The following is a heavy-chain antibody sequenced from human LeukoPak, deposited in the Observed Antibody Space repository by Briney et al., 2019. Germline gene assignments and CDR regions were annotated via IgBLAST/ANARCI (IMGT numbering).Heavy chain of an antibody. V-gene: IGHV4-38-2*01. CDR1: GYSISSGYY. CDR2: IYHSGST. Sequence: SETLSLTCAVSGYSISSGYYWGWIRQPPGKGLEWIGSIYHSGSTYYNPSLKSRVTISVDTSKNQFSLKLSSVTAADTAVYYCARHGGLMVYAIEDLNWLDPWGQGTLVTVSS. J-gene: IGHJ5*02. CDR3: ARHGGLMVYAIEDLNWLDP. D-gene: IGHD2-8*01.